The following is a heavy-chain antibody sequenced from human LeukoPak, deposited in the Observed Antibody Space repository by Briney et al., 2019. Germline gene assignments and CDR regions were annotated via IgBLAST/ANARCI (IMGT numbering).Heavy chain of an antibody. V-gene: IGHV3-23*01. CDR2: ITNNGATT. J-gene: IGHJ4*02. CDR3: AKDWGYGSGTYYPH. D-gene: IGHD3-10*01. Sequence: PGGSLRLSCAASGFTFSSNSMNWVRQAPGRGLEWVLVITNNGATTYYADSVKGRFTISRDNSKNMLYLQMNSLRAEDTAVYYCAKDWGYGSGTYYPHWGQGTLVTVSS. CDR1: GFTFSSNS.